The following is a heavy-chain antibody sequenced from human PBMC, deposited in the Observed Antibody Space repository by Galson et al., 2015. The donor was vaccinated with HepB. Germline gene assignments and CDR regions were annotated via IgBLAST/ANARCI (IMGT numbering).Heavy chain of an antibody. Sequence: SVKVSCKASGYTFTSYGISWVRQAPGQGLEWMGWISAYNGNTNYAQKLQGRVTMTTDTSTSTAYMELRSLRSDDTAVYYCASHRGGNSGRDAFDIWGQGTMVTVSS. CDR1: GYTFTSYG. CDR3: ASHRGGNSGRDAFDI. CDR2: ISAYNGNT. V-gene: IGHV1-18*01. J-gene: IGHJ3*02. D-gene: IGHD4-23*01.